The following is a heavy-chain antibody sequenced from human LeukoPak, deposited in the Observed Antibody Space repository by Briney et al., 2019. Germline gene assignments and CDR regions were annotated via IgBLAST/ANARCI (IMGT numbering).Heavy chain of an antibody. Sequence: GRSLRLSCAASGFTFSNYGMHWVRQAPGKGLEWVAVISYDGSNKYYADSAKGRFTISRDNSKNTLYLQMNSLRAEDTAVYYCAKDREKWGNYYYYGMDVWGQGTTVTVSS. CDR3: AKDREKWGNYYYYGMDV. CDR2: ISYDGSNK. V-gene: IGHV3-30*18. J-gene: IGHJ6*02. D-gene: IGHD1-26*01. CDR1: GFTFSNYG.